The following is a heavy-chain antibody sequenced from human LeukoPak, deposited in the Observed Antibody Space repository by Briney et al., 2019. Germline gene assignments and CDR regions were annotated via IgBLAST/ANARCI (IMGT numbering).Heavy chain of an antibody. Sequence: PGGSLRLSCAASGFTFSDYYMSWIRQAPGKGLEWVSYISSSSSYTNYADSVKGRFTISRDNAKNSLYLQMNSLRAEDTALYYCASEGGSGGNWFDPWGQGTLVTVSS. J-gene: IGHJ5*02. CDR1: GFTFSDYY. D-gene: IGHD1-26*01. V-gene: IGHV3-11*05. CDR2: ISSSSSYT. CDR3: ASEGGSGGNWFDP.